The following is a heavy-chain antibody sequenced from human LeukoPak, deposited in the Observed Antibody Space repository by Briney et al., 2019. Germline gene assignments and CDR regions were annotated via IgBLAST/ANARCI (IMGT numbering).Heavy chain of an antibody. CDR3: AKVGISWGPTSQDY. V-gene: IGHV3-23*01. CDR1: GFTFSSYA. D-gene: IGHD6-13*01. Sequence: PGGSLRLSCAASGFTFSSYAMSWVRQAPGKGLDWVSTISGNGGNTYYADSVKGRFTISRDNSKNTLYLQINTLRAEDMAVYYCAKVGISWGPTSQDYWGQGTLVTVSS. J-gene: IGHJ4*02. CDR2: ISGNGGNT.